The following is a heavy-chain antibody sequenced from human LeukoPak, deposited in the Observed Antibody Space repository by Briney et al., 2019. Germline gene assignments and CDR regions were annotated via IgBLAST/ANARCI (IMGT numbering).Heavy chain of an antibody. V-gene: IGHV3-21*06. J-gene: IGHJ4*02. D-gene: IGHD1-14*01. Sequence: GGSLRLSCTTSGLTFSTSGFNWVRQAPGKGLEWVASIGPTGFDRYHAESIKGRFTISRDNVNNFLYLQMDSLRAEDTAVYYCATETNGRHYDYWGQGTLLTVSS. CDR3: ATETNGRHYDY. CDR2: IGPTGFDR. CDR1: GLTFSTSG.